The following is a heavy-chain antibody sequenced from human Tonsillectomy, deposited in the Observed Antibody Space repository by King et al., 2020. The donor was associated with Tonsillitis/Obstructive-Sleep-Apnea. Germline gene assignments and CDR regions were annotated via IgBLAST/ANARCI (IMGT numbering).Heavy chain of an antibody. V-gene: IGHV3-23*04. CDR3: AKETSAGGPFDY. CDR1: GFTFSNYA. D-gene: IGHD6-13*01. J-gene: IGHJ4*02. CDR2: IGGSGRGP. Sequence: VQLVESGGGLVQPGGSLRLSCAASGFTFSNYAMAWARQAPGKGLEWVSAIGGSGRGPYYADSVKGRFAISRDNSKNTLYLQMNSLRAEGTAVYFCAKETSAGGPFDYWGQGTLVTVSS.